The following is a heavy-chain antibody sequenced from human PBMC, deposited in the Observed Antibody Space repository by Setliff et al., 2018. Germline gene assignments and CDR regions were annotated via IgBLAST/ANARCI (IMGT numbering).Heavy chain of an antibody. CDR2: IYYRGST. CDR3: ARSSSGSPHYYYAMDV. V-gene: IGHV4-39*07. Sequence: PSETLSLTCSASGDSISTSSYYWGWIRQPPGKGLEWIGSIYYRGSTYHNPSLKSRATVSVDTSKNQFSLKLSSVTAADTAVYYCARSSSGSPHYYYAMDVWGQGTTVTVS. CDR1: GDSISTSSYY. D-gene: IGHD3-10*01. J-gene: IGHJ6*02.